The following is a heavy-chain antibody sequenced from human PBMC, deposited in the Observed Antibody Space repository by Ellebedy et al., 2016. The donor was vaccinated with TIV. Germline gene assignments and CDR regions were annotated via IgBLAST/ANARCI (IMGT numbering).Heavy chain of an antibody. CDR2: ITASGGGI. CDR3: ARVGDADLTTVLEVRQSIHYYGMDI. J-gene: IGHJ6*02. D-gene: IGHD3-10*01. CDR1: GFTISCFE. V-gene: IGHV3-48*03. Sequence: GESLKISCVASGFTISCFENNWVRPAPGRGLGWVAHITASGGGIYYPASVKGRFTISRDNAKRYLHLQMNSPRAEDTAVYYCARVGDADLTTVLEVRQSIHYYGMDIWGQGTTVIVSS.